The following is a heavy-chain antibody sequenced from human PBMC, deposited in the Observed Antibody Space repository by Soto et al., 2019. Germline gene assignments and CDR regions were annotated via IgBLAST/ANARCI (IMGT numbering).Heavy chain of an antibody. J-gene: IGHJ1*01. CDR3: ARDMTFGELSPSQH. Sequence: QVELVQSGTEVKKPGASMRVSCKTSGYNFFTYSLNWVRQAPGQGLEWIGWISAYSGSVKYAQKLQGRVTLTTDTTASTADMEMRGLKSDDTAVYYCARDMTFGELSPSQHWGQGTLGSDSS. D-gene: IGHD3-10*01. CDR1: GYNFFTYS. V-gene: IGHV1-18*04. CDR2: ISAYSGSV.